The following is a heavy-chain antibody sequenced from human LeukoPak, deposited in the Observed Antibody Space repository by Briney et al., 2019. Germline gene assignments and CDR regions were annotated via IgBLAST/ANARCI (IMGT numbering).Heavy chain of an antibody. CDR3: ARDVPHNWFDT. V-gene: IGHV3-21*01. J-gene: IGHJ5*02. CDR2: ISSSSSYI. CDR1: GFTFSSYS. Sequence: NSGGSLRLSCAASGFTFSSYSMNWVRQAPGKGLEWVSSISSSSSYIYYADSVKGRFTISRDNAKNTLYLQMNSLRAEDTAVYYCARDVPHNWFDTWGQGTLVTVSS.